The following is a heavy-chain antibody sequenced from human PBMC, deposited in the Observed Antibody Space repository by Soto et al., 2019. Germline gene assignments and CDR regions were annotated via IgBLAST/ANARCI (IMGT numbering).Heavy chain of an antibody. CDR1: GFSFSDYY. D-gene: IGHD1-20*01. CDR3: AGGIVLYTQDAFDI. CDR2: ISSSGATT. V-gene: IGHV3-11*01. Sequence: QVQLVESGGDLVKPGGSLRLSCAPSGFSFSDYYMSWIRQAPGKGLEWIAYISSSGATTYYADFVKDRFTISRDNTKNSLYLQMNSLTAEDTAVYYCAGGIVLYTQDAFDIWGQGTMVTVSS. J-gene: IGHJ3*02.